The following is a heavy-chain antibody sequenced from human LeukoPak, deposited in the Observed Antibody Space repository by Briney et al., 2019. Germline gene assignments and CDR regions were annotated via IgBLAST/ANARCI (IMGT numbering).Heavy chain of an antibody. Sequence: GGSLRLSCAASGFTFSSYWMSWVRQAPGKGLEWVANIKQDGSEKYYVDSVKGRFTISRDNAKNSLYLQMNSLRAEDTAVYYCARGARDIATVRGNYFDYWGQGTLVTVSS. CDR2: IKQDGSEK. V-gene: IGHV3-7*03. D-gene: IGHD5-18*01. CDR1: GFTFSSYW. CDR3: ARGARDIATVRGNYFDY. J-gene: IGHJ4*02.